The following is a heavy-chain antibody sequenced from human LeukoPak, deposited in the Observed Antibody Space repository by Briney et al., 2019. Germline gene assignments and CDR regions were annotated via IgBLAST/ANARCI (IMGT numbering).Heavy chain of an antibody. CDR3: ASIRAGSGSQT. V-gene: IGHV4-39*07. CDR2: IYYSGST. D-gene: IGHD3-10*01. CDR1: GGSISSSSYY. Sequence: SETLSLTCTVSGGSISSSSYYWGWIRQPPGKGLGWIGSIYYSGSTYYNPSLKSRVTISVDTSKNQFSLKLSSVTTADTAVYYCASIRAGSGSQTWGQGTLVTVSS. J-gene: IGHJ5*02.